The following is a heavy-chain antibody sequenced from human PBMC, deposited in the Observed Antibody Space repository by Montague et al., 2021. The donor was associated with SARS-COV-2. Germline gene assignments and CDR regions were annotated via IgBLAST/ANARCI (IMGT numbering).Heavy chain of an antibody. Sequence: SETLSLTCSVSGGSISSYYWSWIRQPPGRGLQWIGYISYSGSTNYNPSLKSRVTISVDTSKNQFSLKLSSVTAADTAVYYCATLPSSVRIFELVPGYYFDDWGQGALVTVSS. CDR2: ISYSGST. J-gene: IGHJ4*02. CDR3: ATLPSSVRIFELVPGYYFDD. V-gene: IGHV4-59*08. CDR1: GGSISSYY. D-gene: IGHD3/OR15-3a*01.